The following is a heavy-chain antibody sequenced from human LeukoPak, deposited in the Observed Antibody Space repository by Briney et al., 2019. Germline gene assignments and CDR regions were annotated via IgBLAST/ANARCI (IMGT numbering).Heavy chain of an antibody. V-gene: IGHV3-30-3*01. J-gene: IGHJ4*02. CDR2: ISYDGSNK. CDR1: GFTFSSYA. D-gene: IGHD3-10*01. Sequence: GRSLRLSCAASGFTFSSYAMHWVRQAPGKGLEWVAVISYDGSNKYYADSVKGRFTISRDNSKNTLFLQMNSLRAEDTAVYYCARDIGRFGELSPIDYWGQGTLATVSS. CDR3: ARDIGRFGELSPIDY.